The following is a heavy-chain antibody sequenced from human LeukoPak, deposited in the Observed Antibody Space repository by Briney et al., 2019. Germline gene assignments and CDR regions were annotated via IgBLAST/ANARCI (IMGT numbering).Heavy chain of an antibody. J-gene: IGHJ4*02. V-gene: IGHV3-11*01. CDR3: ARDRPFYSNQLLFFDS. D-gene: IGHD2/OR15-2a*01. Sequence: GGSLRLSCAVSGFTFSDYYMSWVRQAPGKGLEWLSYISHTGNTIYCAHSVRGRFTLSRDSAKNSLYLQMNSLRAEDTAMYYCARDRPFYSNQLLFFDSWGQGTLVTVSS. CDR2: ISHTGNTI. CDR1: GFTFSDYY.